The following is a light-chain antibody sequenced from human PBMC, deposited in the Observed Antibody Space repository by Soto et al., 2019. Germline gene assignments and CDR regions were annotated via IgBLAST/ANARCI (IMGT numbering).Light chain of an antibody. J-gene: IGKJ3*01. CDR3: QKYNDVPFT. CDR2: ATS. Sequence: DIQMTQSPSSLSASVGDRVTITCRASQGFSNYLAWYQQKPGKVPMLLIYATSTLQSGVPSRFSGSGSGTDFTLTISSLQPEDVATYYCQKYNDVPFTVGTGTKVDIK. CDR1: QGFSNY. V-gene: IGKV1-27*01.